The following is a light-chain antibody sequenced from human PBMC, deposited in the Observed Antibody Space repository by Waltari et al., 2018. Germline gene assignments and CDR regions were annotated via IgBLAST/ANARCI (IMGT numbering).Light chain of an antibody. CDR1: EGVSKV. Sequence: VLTQSSCTLSLSPRRVASLSCRAGEGVSKVLAWYQQKPGQAHRLLIYHASNRASRIPDRFSGSGFGNEFSLTISRLEPEDFAVYYCQKYESLPGKFGQGPKVEIK. V-gene: IGKV3-20*01. J-gene: IGKJ1*01. CDR3: QKYESLPGK. CDR2: HAS.